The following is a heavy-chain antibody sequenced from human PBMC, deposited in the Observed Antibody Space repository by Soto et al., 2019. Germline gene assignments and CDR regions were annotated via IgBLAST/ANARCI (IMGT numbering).Heavy chain of an antibody. Sequence: GGSLRLSCAASGFTFSSHAMSWVRQAPGKGLEWVSTISGGGGSTYYADSVKGRFTLSRDNSKNTLYVQMNSLRAEDTAVYYCAKSSAFSSYCFDSGGQGPLVTVSS. J-gene: IGHJ4*02. V-gene: IGHV3-23*01. CDR1: GFTFSSHA. CDR2: ISGGGGST. CDR3: AKSSAFSSYCFDS. D-gene: IGHD3-10*01.